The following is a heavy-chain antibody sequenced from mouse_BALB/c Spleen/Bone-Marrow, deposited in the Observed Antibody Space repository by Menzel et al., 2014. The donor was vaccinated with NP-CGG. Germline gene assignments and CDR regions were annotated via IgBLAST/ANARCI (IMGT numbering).Heavy chain of an antibody. CDR2: LNPGSGGT. V-gene: IGHV1-54*01. CDR3: ARRIYYAMGY. Sequence: VQLQQSGAELVRPGTSVKVSCKASGYAFTNYLIEWVKQRPGQGLEWIGVLNPGSGGTNYNEKFKGKATLTADKSSSTAYMQLSSLTADDSAVYFCARRIYYAMGYWGQGTPLTVSS. CDR1: GYAFTNYL. J-gene: IGHJ2*01. D-gene: IGHD2-1*01.